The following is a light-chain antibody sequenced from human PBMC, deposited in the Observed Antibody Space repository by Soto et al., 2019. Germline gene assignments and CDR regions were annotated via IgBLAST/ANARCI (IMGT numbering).Light chain of an antibody. V-gene: IGKV1-27*01. J-gene: IGKJ1*01. CDR2: VAS. Sequence: DIPMTQSPSSLSASVGDRVTITCRASQGISNHLAWYQQQPGKVPKLLIYVASTLQSGVPSRFSGSGSGTDFTHTISSLQPEDVASYYCQKYNSAPWTFGQGTKVEIK. CDR3: QKYNSAPWT. CDR1: QGISNH.